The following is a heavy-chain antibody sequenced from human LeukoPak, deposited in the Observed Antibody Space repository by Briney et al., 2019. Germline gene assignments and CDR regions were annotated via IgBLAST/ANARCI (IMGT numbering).Heavy chain of an antibody. CDR3: ARESSSSWYWEDY. CDR2: IYYSGST. CDR1: GGSVSSGSYY. D-gene: IGHD6-13*01. J-gene: IGHJ4*02. Sequence: SETLSLTCTVSGGSVSSGSYYWSWIRQPPGKGLEWIGYIYYSGSTNYNPSLKSRVTISVDTSKNQFSLKLSSVTAADTAVYYRARESSSSWYWEDYWGQGTLVTVSS. V-gene: IGHV4-61*01.